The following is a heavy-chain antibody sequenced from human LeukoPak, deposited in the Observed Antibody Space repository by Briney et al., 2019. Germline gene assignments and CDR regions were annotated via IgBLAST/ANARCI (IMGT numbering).Heavy chain of an antibody. CDR3: ARGNSAWYPDY. V-gene: IGHV1-8*01. CDR2: INPNSGNT. CDR1: GYTFTSYY. Sequence: ASVKVSCKASGYTFTSYYLNCVRQATGQWLELMGIINPNSGNTSYAQKFQGRVTMTRDTSISTVYMELSSRRSEDTAVYYCARGNSAWYPDYWGQGTPVTVSS. D-gene: IGHD6-19*01. J-gene: IGHJ4*02.